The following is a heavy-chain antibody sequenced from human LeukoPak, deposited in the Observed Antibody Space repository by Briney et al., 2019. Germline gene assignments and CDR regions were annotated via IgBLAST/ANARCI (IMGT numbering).Heavy chain of an antibody. CDR3: AREIGYYFDSDDSRLRGRLDV. V-gene: IGHV3-53*01. CDR2: IYPGGVT. J-gene: IGHJ6*04. Sequence: GGSLRLSCAASGLTINTNYMNWVRQAPGRGLEWLSVIYPGGVTKYAESVKGRFTVSRDIAKNTVYLEMNDLRAEDTALYYCAREIGYYFDSDDSRLRGRLDVWGKGTSVTVSS. D-gene: IGHD3-22*01. CDR1: GLTINTNY.